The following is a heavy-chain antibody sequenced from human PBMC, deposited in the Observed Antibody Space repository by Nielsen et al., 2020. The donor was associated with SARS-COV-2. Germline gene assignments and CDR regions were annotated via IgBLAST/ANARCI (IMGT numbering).Heavy chain of an antibody. J-gene: IGHJ4*02. CDR2: ISYDGSNK. CDR1: GFTFSSYG. Sequence: GESLKISCAASGFTFSSYGMHWVRQAPGKGLEWVAVISYDGSNKYYADSVKGRFTISRDNSKNTLYLQMNSLRAEDTAVYYCARGGPDYWGQGTLVTVSS. CDR3: ARGGPDY. V-gene: IGHV3-30*03.